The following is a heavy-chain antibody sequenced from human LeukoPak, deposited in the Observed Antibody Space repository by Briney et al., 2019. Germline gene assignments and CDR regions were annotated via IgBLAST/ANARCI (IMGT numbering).Heavy chain of an antibody. CDR1: GFTFSSYS. J-gene: IGHJ6*02. Sequence: GGSLRLSCAASGFTFSSYSMNWVRQAPGKGLEWVSSISSSSSYIYYADSVKGRFTISRDNAKNSLYLQMNSLRAEDTAVYYCATFVVAATPGGNGTDVWGQATTVTASS. CDR3: ATFVVAATPGGNGTDV. CDR2: ISSSSSYI. D-gene: IGHD2-15*01. V-gene: IGHV3-21*01.